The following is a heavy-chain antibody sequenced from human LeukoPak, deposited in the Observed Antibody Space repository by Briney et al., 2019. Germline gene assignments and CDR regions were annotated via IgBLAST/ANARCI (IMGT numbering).Heavy chain of an antibody. CDR2: IHPEGNEK. CDR1: GFTFSNFW. V-gene: IGHV3-7*04. Sequence: GGSLRLSCAVSGFTFSNFWMSWVRQASGRGLEWVANIHPEGNEKYHVDSVKGRFTISRDNTKNSLFLQMDDLRVEDTAVYYCARGDDFSGDYWGQGTLVTVS. J-gene: IGHJ4*02. CDR3: ARGDDFSGDY. D-gene: IGHD2-21*02.